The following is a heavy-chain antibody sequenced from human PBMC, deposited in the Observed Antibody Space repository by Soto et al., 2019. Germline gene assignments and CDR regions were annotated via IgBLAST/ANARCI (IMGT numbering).Heavy chain of an antibody. J-gene: IGHJ5*02. CDR2: IWYDGSNK. Sequence: QVQLVESGGGVVQPGRSLRLSCAASGFTFSSYGMHWVRQAPGKGLEWVAVIWYDGSNKYYADSVKGRFTISRDNSKNTLYLQMNSLRAEDTAMYYCAREVAAGINWFDPWGQGTLVTVSS. D-gene: IGHD6-13*01. V-gene: IGHV3-33*01. CDR1: GFTFSSYG. CDR3: AREVAAGINWFDP.